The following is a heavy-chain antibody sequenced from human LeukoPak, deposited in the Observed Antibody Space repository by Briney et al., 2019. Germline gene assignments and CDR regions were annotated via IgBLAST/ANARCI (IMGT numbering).Heavy chain of an antibody. CDR3: AKGVTYYYDSGFDP. Sequence: PGGSLRLSCAASGFTFSSYAMSWVRQAPGKGLEWVSGISGSGAGTYYADSVKGRFTISRDNCKNTLYLQMNSLRAEDTAIYYCAKGVTYYYDSGFDPWGQGTLVTVSS. V-gene: IGHV3-23*01. J-gene: IGHJ5*02. CDR2: ISGSGAGT. D-gene: IGHD3-10*01. CDR1: GFTFSSYA.